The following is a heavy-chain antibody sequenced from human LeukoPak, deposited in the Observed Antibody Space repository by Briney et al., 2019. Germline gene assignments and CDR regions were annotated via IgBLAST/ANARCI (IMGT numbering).Heavy chain of an antibody. J-gene: IGHJ5*02. D-gene: IGHD1-1*01. CDR1: GGSFSGYY. V-gene: IGHV4-34*01. CDR3: ACQTGTTAPEDNWFDP. CDR2: INHSGST. Sequence: SETLSLTCAVYGGSFSGYYWSWLRQPPGKGLEWIGEINHSGSTNYNPSLKSRVTISVDTSKNQFSLKLSSVTAADTAVYYCACQTGTTAPEDNWFDPWGQGTLVTVSS.